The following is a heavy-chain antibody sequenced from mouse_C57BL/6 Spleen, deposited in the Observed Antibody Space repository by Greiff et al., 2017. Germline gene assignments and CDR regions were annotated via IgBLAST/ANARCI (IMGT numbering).Heavy chain of an antibody. CDR1: GYTFTSYW. Sequence: QVHVKQPGAELVKPGASVKLSCKASGYTFTSYWMHWVKQRPGQGLEWIGMIHPNSGSTNYNEKFKSKATLTVDKSSSTAYMQLSSLTSEDSAVYYCARPPSLFTYFDYWGQGTTLTVSS. D-gene: IGHD6-5*01. V-gene: IGHV1-64*01. CDR2: IHPNSGST. J-gene: IGHJ2*01. CDR3: ARPPSLFTYFDY.